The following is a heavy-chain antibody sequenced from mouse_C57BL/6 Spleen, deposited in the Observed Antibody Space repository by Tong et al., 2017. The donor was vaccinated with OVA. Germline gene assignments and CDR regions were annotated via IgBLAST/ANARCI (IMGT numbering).Heavy chain of an antibody. J-gene: IGHJ3*01. CDR2: INPGSGGT. V-gene: IGHV1-54*01. D-gene: IGHD5-1*01. CDR3: AREGSTSFAY. CDR1: GYAFTNYL. Sequence: VQLQESGAELVRSGTSVKVSCKASGYAFTNYLIEWVKQRPGQGLEWIGVINPGSGGTNYNEKFKGKATLTADKSSSTAYMQLSSLTSEDSAVYFCAREGSTSFAYWGQGTLVTVSA.